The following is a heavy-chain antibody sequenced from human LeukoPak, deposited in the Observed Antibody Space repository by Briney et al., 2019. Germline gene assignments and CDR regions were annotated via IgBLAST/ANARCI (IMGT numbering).Heavy chain of an antibody. J-gene: IGHJ5*02. CDR3: ARGGRGFDP. CDR1: GGSISSETYY. CDR2: IYSSGST. V-gene: IGHV4-61*02. Sequence: PPETLSLTRTVSGGSISSETYYWTWVRQPAGKGLEWIGRIYSSGSTSYNPSLKSRVTISVDTSKNQFSLELNSVTASDTAVYYCARGGRGFDPXXXGTLVTVSS.